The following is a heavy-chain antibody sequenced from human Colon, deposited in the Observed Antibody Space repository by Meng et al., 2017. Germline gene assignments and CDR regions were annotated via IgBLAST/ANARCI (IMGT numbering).Heavy chain of an antibody. J-gene: IGHJ4*02. CDR3: VRVRPGSCDY. Sequence: GESLKISCVASRFTFSVNWMGWVRQAPGKGLEWVAIIKEDGTEKYYVDSVKGRFTISRDNAKKSLYLQMNSLRVEDSAAYYCVRVRPGSCDYWGQGKLVTVSS. CDR2: IKEDGTEK. D-gene: IGHD1-26*01. CDR1: RFTFSVNW. V-gene: IGHV3-7*01.